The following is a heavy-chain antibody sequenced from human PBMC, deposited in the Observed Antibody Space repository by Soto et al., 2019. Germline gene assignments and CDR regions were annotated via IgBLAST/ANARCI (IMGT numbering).Heavy chain of an antibody. J-gene: IGHJ5*02. CDR1: GYTFINFD. Sequence: GASVKVSCKASGYTFINFDISWVRQAAGQGLEWLGWMNPGSGKTGYASKFQGRVAMTRDASTGTSHLELSSLTSDDTVVYYCARMASAGTLNWFDPWGQGTLVTVSS. V-gene: IGHV1-8*02. CDR2: MNPGSGKT. D-gene: IGHD6-13*01. CDR3: ARMASAGTLNWFDP.